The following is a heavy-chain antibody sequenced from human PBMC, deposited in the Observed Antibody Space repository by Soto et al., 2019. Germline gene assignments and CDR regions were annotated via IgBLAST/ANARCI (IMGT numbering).Heavy chain of an antibody. CDR1: GGSISSGGYY. V-gene: IGHV4-31*03. J-gene: IGHJ4*02. Sequence: PSETLSLTCTVSGGSISSGGYYWTWIRQHPGKGLEWIGYIYYSGSTYYNPSLKSRVTISLDTSKNQFSLKLSSVTAADTAVYYCAIVYVGPAMLRYYFDYWGQGTLVTVSS. CDR2: IYYSGST. D-gene: IGHD5-18*01. CDR3: AIVYVGPAMLRYYFDY.